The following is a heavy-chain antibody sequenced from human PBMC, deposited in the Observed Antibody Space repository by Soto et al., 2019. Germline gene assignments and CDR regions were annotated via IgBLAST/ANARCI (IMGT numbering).Heavy chain of an antibody. CDR2: ISYDGSNK. J-gene: IGHJ6*02. D-gene: IGHD4-17*01. Sequence: QVQLVESGGGVVQPGRSLRLSCAASGFTFSSYGMHWVRQAPGKGLEWVAVISYDGSNKYYADSVKGRFTISRDNSKNTLYLQMNSLRAEDTAVYYCAKDLTYGGSNYYYYYGMAVWGQGTTVTVSS. V-gene: IGHV3-30*18. CDR1: GFTFSSYG. CDR3: AKDLTYGGSNYYYYYGMAV.